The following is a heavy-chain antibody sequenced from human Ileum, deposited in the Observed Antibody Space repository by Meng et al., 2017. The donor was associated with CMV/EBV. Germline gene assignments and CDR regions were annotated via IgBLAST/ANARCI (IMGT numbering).Heavy chain of an antibody. D-gene: IGHD3-22*01. CDR2: ISASGTI. CDR1: GFTFTDYY. J-gene: IGHJ4*02. V-gene: IGHV3-11*04. Sequence: GASLKISCAASGFTFTDYYMTWIRQAPGKRPEWVAYISASGTIYYGDSVKGRFTISRDDAKSSVYLQMNSLRAEDTATYYCARGSRVVVIQPPDYWGQGTLVTVSS. CDR3: ARGSRVVVIQPPDY.